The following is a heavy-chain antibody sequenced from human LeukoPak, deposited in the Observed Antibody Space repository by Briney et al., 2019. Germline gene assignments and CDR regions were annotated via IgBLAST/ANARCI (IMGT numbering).Heavy chain of an antibody. CDR2: ISNSGSSI. V-gene: IGHV3-48*03. Sequence: GSLRLSCAASGFTFSSYEMNWVRQAPGKGLEWLSYISNSGSSIHYADSVKGRFTISRDNAKNSLYLQMNSLRAEDTAVYYCARGGGATYYWGQGTLVTVSS. D-gene: IGHD3-16*01. J-gene: IGHJ4*02. CDR3: ARGGGATYY. CDR1: GFTFSSYE.